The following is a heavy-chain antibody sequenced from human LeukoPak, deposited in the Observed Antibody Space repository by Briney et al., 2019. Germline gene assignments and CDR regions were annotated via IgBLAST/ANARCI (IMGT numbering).Heavy chain of an antibody. CDR2: INHSGNT. CDR3: ARGHHEHDYGDYGDY. J-gene: IGHJ4*02. Sequence: SETLSLTCAVYGGSFSGYYWSWIRQPPGKGLEWIGEINHSGNTNYNPSLKSRVTISVDTSKNQFSLKLSSVTAADTAVYYCARGHHEHDYGDYGDYWGQGTLVTVSS. D-gene: IGHD4-17*01. CDR1: GGSFSGYY. V-gene: IGHV4-34*01.